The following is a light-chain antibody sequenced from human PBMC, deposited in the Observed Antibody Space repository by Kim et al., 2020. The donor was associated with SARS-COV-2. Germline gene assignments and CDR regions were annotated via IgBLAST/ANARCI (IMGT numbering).Light chain of an antibody. CDR2: KAS. CDR3: QQYNSWYT. J-gene: IGKJ2*01. V-gene: IGKV1-5*03. Sequence: LSASVGDGVTITGRASQSISTWVAWYQQKPGKAPKLLIYKASSLEFGVPSRFRGSGSGTEFTLTLTSLQPDDFATYYCQQYNSWYTFGQGTKLEI. CDR1: QSISTW.